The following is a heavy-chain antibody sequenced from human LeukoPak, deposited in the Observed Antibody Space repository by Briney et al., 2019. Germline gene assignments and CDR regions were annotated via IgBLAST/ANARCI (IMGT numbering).Heavy chain of an antibody. CDR3: ARLAPLRFLESSGVYYHSMDV. CDR2: INHSGST. V-gene: IGHV4-34*01. Sequence: KSSETLSLTCAVYGGSFSGYYWSWIRQPPGKGLEWIGEINHSGSTNYNPSLKSRITISIDTSKNQFSLKMNSVTAADTAVYYCARLAPLRFLESSGVYYHSMDVWGQGTTVTVSS. D-gene: IGHD3-3*01. CDR1: GGSFSGYY. J-gene: IGHJ6*02.